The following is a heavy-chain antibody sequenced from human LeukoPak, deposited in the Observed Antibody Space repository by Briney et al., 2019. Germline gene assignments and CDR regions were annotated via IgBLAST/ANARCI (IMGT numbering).Heavy chain of an antibody. CDR1: GFTFSNHA. D-gene: IGHD1-26*01. V-gene: IGHV3-23*01. CDR2: ISGSGGGT. J-gene: IGHJ4*02. CDR3: AKGGSYSAY. Sequence: PGGPLRLSCAASGFTFSNHAMSWVRQAPGKGLEWVSSISGSGGGTDYADSVKGRFTIFRDNSKNTLYLQMNSLRAEDTAVYYCAKGGSYSAYWGQGTLVTVSS.